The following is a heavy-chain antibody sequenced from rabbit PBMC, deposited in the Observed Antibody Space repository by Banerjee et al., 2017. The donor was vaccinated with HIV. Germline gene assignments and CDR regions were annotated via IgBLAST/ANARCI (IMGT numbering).Heavy chain of an antibody. V-gene: IGHV1S40*01. CDR1: GFSFSSSYD. CDR2: IAAGSSGST. CDR3: ARDLAGVIGWNFNL. Sequence: QSLEESGGDLVKPGASLTLTCTASGFSFSSSYDMCWVRQAPGKGLEWIACIAAGSSGSTYYASWAKGRFTISKTSSTTVTLQMTSLTAADTATYFCARDLAGVIGWNFNLWGPGTLVT. D-gene: IGHD4-1*01. J-gene: IGHJ4*01.